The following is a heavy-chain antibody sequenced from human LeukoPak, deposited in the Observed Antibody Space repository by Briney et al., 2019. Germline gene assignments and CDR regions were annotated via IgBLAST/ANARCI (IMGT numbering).Heavy chain of an antibody. CDR1: GFTFSIHG. CDR2: ISGRDDNT. CDR3: AKRSDYAGNWNYFDY. Sequence: PGGSLRLSCAASGFTFSIHGTSWVRQAPGKGLEWVSAISGRDDNTYYADSVKGRFTISRDNSKNTLYLQMNSLRAEDTAVYFCAKRSDYAGNWNYFDYWGQGTLVTVSS. D-gene: IGHD4-23*01. V-gene: IGHV3-23*01. J-gene: IGHJ4*02.